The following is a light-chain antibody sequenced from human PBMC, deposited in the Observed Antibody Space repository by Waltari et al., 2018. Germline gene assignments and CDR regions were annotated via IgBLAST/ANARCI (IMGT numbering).Light chain of an antibody. J-gene: IGKJ4*01. Sequence: EILMTQSPATLSVSSGESATLPYRASQRVNSNLAWYQPKPGQAPRLLTSGASTRATGIPARFSGTGSGTEFTLTITSLQSEDFATYYCQQYNYWPPLTFGGGTKVEI. CDR1: QRVNSN. V-gene: IGKV3-15*01. CDR2: GAS. CDR3: QQYNYWPPLT.